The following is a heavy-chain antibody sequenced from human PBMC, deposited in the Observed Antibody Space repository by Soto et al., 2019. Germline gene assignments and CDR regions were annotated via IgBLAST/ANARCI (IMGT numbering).Heavy chain of an antibody. J-gene: IGHJ5*02. CDR2: IIPIFGTA. CDR3: ARDSGYSGYDNRPEKTIASPYNWFDP. CDR1: GGTFSSYA. V-gene: IGHV1-69*01. Sequence: SVEVYCKASGGTFSSYAISWVRQAPGQVLEWMGGIIPIFGTANYAQKFQGRVTITADESTSTAYMELSSLRSEDTAVYYCARDSGYSGYDNRPEKTIASPYNWFDPWGQGTLVTVSS. D-gene: IGHD5-12*01.